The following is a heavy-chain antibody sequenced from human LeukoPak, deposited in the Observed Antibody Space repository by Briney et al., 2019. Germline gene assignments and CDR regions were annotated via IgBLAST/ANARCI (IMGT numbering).Heavy chain of an antibody. V-gene: IGHV1-18*01. J-gene: IGHJ3*02. D-gene: IGHD6-13*01. Sequence: ASVKVSCKASGGTFSSYAISWVRQAPGQGLEWMGWISAYNGNTNYAQKLQGRVTMTTDTSTSTAYMELRSLRSDDTAVYYCARDRVAAAGRGAFDIWGQGTMVTVSS. CDR3: ARDRVAAAGRGAFDI. CDR2: ISAYNGNT. CDR1: GGTFSSYA.